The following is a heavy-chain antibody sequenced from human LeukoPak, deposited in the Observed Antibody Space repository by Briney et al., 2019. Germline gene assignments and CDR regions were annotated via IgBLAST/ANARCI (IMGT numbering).Heavy chain of an antibody. CDR1: GGYFSGYY. V-gene: IGHV4-34*01. CDR2: INHSGST. J-gene: IGHJ4*02. D-gene: IGHD3-10*01. Sequence: PSETLSLTCAVYGGYFSGYYWSWIRQHPGKGLEWIGEINHSGSTNYNPSLKSRVTISVDTSKNQFSLKLSSVTAADTAVYYCARGGLVRKTFDYWGQGTLVTVSS. CDR3: ARGGLVRKTFDY.